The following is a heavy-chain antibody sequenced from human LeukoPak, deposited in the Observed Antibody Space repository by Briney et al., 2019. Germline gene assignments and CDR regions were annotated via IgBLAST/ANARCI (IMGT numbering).Heavy chain of an antibody. V-gene: IGHV4-61*01. D-gene: IGHD2-2*01. J-gene: IGHJ6*02. CDR1: GGSISSGSYY. CDR3: ARGIVVVPAGVTRHPYYYYGMDV. Sequence: SETLSLTCTVSGGSISSGSYYWTWIRQHPEKGLEWIGYMYYSGSTNYNPSLKSRVTISVDTSKNQFSLKLSSVTAADTAVYYCARGIVVVPAGVTRHPYYYYGMDVWGQGTTVTVSS. CDR2: MYYSGST.